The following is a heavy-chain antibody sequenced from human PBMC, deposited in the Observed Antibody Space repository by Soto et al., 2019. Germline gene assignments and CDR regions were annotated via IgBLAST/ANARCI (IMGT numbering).Heavy chain of an antibody. CDR2: ISWNSGSI. CDR3: AKDQTTNIAVAGRGAFDI. CDR1: GFTFDDYA. Sequence: GGSLRLSCAASGFTFDDYAMHWVRQAPGKGLEWVSGISWNSGSIGYAASVKGRFTISRDNAKNSLYLQMNSLRAEDAALYYCAKDQTTNIAVAGRGAFDIWGQGTMVTVSS. D-gene: IGHD6-19*01. V-gene: IGHV3-9*01. J-gene: IGHJ3*02.